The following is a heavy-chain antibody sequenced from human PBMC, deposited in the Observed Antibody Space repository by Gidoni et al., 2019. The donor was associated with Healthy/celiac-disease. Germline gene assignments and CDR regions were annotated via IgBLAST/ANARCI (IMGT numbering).Heavy chain of an antibody. CDR3: ARALNLGLRYFDY. J-gene: IGHJ4*02. V-gene: IGHV4-59*01. CDR2: IYYSGST. CDR1: GGSISSYY. Sequence: QVQLQESGPGLVKPSETLSLTCPVSGGSISSYYWSWIRQPPGKGLEWIGYIYYSGSTNYNPSLKSRVTISVDTSKNQFSLKLSSVTAADTAVYYCARALNLGLRYFDYWGQGTLVTVSS. D-gene: IGHD4-17*01.